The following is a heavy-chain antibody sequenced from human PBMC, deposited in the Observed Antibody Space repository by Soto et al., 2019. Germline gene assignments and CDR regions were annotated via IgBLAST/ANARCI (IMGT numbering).Heavy chain of an antibody. CDR1: GGTFSSYT. D-gene: IGHD2-2*01. J-gene: IGHJ5*02. Sequence: QVQLVQSGAEVKKPGSSVKVSCKASGGTFSSYTISWVRQAPGQGLEWMGRIIPILGISNYAQKVQGRVTITADKSTSTAYIELSSLRAEDTDVYYCARGGIVLVPAAYSGFDPWGQGTLVTVSS. CDR3: ARGGIVLVPAAYSGFDP. V-gene: IGHV1-69*02. CDR2: IIPILGIS.